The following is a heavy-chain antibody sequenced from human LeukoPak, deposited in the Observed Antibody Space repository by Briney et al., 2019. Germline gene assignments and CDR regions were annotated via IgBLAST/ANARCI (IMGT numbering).Heavy chain of an antibody. D-gene: IGHD4-17*01. Sequence: GGSLRLSCAASGFTVSSNYINWVRQAPGKGLEWVSLIYGSTSADYDDSVKGRFTISRDTSMNTVYLQMNSLRAEDTAVYYCARLNFGDDYWGQGTLVTVSS. J-gene: IGHJ4*02. CDR1: GFTVSSNY. CDR3: ARLNFGDDY. CDR2: IYGSTSA. V-gene: IGHV3-66*01.